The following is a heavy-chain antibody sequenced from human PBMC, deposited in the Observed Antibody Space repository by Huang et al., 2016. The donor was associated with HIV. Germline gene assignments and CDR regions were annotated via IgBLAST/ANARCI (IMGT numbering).Heavy chain of an antibody. CDR1: GFTFSSSA. D-gene: IGHD3-3*01. J-gene: IGHJ4*02. CDR2: IVVGMGNT. CDR3: AADFWSGYIKPDYFFDY. Sequence: QMQLVQSGPEMKKPGTSVKVSCKASGFTFSSSAVQWVRQTRGQGLEWIGSIVVGMGNTNYAQEFQERVLITRDMSTSTAYMELSRLKSEDTALYYCAADFWSGYIKPDYFFDYWGQGTLVTVSS. V-gene: IGHV1-58*01.